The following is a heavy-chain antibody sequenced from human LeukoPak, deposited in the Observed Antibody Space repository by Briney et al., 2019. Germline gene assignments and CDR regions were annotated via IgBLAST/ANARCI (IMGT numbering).Heavy chain of an antibody. J-gene: IGHJ4*02. CDR3: ARVSLVRGAPDYYFDY. CDR1: GGSISSSY. CDR2: IYSSGST. V-gene: IGHV4-4*07. D-gene: IGHD3-10*01. Sequence: SETLSLTCAVSGGSISSSYWSWIRQPAGKGLEWIGRIYSSGSTNYNPSLKSRVTMSVDTSKNQFSLKLSSVTAADTAVYYCARVSLVRGAPDYYFDYWGQGTLVTVSS.